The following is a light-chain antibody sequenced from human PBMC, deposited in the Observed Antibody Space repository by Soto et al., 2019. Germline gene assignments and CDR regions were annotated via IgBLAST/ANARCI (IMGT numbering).Light chain of an antibody. CDR3: QQYDNLRIT. CDR1: QSISSW. Sequence: DIQMTQSPSTLSASVGDRVTITCRARQSISSWLAWYQQKPGKAPKLLIYDASLLESGVPSRFSGSGSGTDFTFTISSLQPEDIATYYCQQYDNLRITFGQGTRLEI. CDR2: DAS. V-gene: IGKV1-5*01. J-gene: IGKJ5*01.